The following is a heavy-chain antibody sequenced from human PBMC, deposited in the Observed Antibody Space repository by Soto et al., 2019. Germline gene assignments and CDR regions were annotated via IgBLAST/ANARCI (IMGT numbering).Heavy chain of an antibody. CDR3: ARDLGYCSSTSCSHPGNYYYYGMDV. Sequence: PGGSLRLSCAASGFTFSSYAMSWVRQAPGKGLEWVAVIWYDGSNKYYADSVKGRFTISRDNSKNTLYLQMNSLRAEDTAVYYCARDLGYCSSTSCSHPGNYYYYGMDVWGQGTTVTVSS. CDR2: IWYDGSNK. D-gene: IGHD2-2*01. V-gene: IGHV3-33*08. CDR1: GFTFSSYA. J-gene: IGHJ6*02.